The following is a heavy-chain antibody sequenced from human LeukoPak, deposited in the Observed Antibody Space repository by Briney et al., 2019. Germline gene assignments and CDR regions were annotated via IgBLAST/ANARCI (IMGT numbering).Heavy chain of an antibody. Sequence: ASVKVSCKASGYTFTGYYMHWVRQAPGQGLEWMGWINPNSGGTNYAQKFQGRVTMTRDTSISTAYMELSRLGSDDTAVYYCARAPKDRHAFDIWGQGTMVTVSS. CDR2: INPNSGGT. J-gene: IGHJ3*02. V-gene: IGHV1-2*02. CDR1: GYTFTGYY. CDR3: ARAPKDRHAFDI.